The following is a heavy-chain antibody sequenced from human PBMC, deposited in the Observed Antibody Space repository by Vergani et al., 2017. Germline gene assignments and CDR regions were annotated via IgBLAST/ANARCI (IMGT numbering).Heavy chain of an antibody. CDR1: GGSFSGYY. Sequence: QVQLQESGPGLVKPSETLSLTCTVYGGSFSGYYWSWIRQPPGKGLEWIGEINHSGSTNYNPSLKSRVTISVDTSKNQFSLQLSAVTDADTAGYYCARAGLGYCSSTSCYTALGYWGQGTLVTVSS. V-gene: IGHV4-34*10. CDR3: ARAGLGYCSSTSCYTALGY. CDR2: INHSGST. D-gene: IGHD2-2*02. J-gene: IGHJ4*02.